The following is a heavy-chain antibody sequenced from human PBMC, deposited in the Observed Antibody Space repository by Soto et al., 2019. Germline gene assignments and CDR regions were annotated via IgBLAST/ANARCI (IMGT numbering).Heavy chain of an antibody. CDR3: VRHAKLTTVSANVGYYYGLDV. J-gene: IGHJ6*02. CDR1: GFMFDNFD. Sequence: GGSLRLSCAASGFMFDNFDMSWVRQAPGKGPEWVSVIGLSGGGTYYTDSVKGRFTISRDNSKNTLYLEMKSLRGEDSALYYCVRHAKLTTVSANVGYYYGLDVWGPGTTVTVSS. V-gene: IGHV3-23*01. D-gene: IGHD4-4*01. CDR2: IGLSGGGT.